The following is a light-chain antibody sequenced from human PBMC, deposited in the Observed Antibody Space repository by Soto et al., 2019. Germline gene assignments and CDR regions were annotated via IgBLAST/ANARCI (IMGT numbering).Light chain of an antibody. J-gene: IGKJ3*01. Sequence: EVVLTQSPATLSLSPGDSAALSCWASQTLRVNNFAWYHQKPGQPPRLLVYGPSGKATGIPDRFSSSGYRTFFHHTIRRVEHEDLEIYYWHQFGSSPFTFGPGTKV. CDR2: GPS. CDR1: QTLRVNN. V-gene: IGKV3-20*01. CDR3: HQFGSSPFT.